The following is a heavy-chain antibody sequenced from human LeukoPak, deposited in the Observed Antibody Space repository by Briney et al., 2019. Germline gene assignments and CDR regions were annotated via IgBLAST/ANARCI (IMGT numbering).Heavy chain of an antibody. CDR3: AKLESATVTTPDFDY. CDR2: ISGSGGRT. Sequence: SGGSLRLSCAASGFTFSSYAMSWVRQAPENGLEWVSAISGSGGRTYYADSVKGRFTISRDNSKNTLYLQMNSLRAEDTAVYYCAKLESATVTTPDFDYWGQGTLVTVSS. D-gene: IGHD4-17*01. CDR1: GFTFSSYA. J-gene: IGHJ4*02. V-gene: IGHV3-23*01.